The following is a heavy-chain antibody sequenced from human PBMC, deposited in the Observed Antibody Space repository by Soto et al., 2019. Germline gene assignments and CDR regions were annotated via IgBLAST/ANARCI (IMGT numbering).Heavy chain of an antibody. J-gene: IGHJ5*02. CDR2: INPSGGST. Sequence: ASVKVSCKASGYTFTSYYMHWVRQAPGQGLEWMGIINPSGGSTSYAQKFQGRVTMTRDTSTSTVYMELSSLRSEDTAVYYCARDRKLWFGESRFDPWGQGTLVTVSS. V-gene: IGHV1-46*01. D-gene: IGHD3-10*01. CDR3: ARDRKLWFGESRFDP. CDR1: GYTFTSYY.